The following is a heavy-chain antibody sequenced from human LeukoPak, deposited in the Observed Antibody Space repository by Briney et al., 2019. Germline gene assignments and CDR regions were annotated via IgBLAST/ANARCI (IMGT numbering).Heavy chain of an antibody. CDR2: ISDTGKT. CDR1: GASVSSYY. CDR3: ATGYYEPFAT. D-gene: IGHD3-3*01. J-gene: IGHJ5*02. V-gene: IGHV4-59*02. Sequence: PSETLSLTCTFSGASVSSYYWAWLRQTPGKGLEWIGYISDTGKTDSNPSLKSRVSISLGPANKQFSLRLRSVTAADSAVYYCATGYYEPFATWGPGILVSVSS.